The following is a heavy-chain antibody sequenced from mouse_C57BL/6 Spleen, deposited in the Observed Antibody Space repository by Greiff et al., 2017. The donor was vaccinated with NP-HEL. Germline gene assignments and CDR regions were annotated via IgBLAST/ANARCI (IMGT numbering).Heavy chain of an antibody. CDR3: ARANYYGSSHWYFDV. CDR1: GYSFTGYY. J-gene: IGHJ1*03. D-gene: IGHD1-1*01. V-gene: IGHV1-42*01. Sequence: EVKLMESGPELVKPGASVKISCKASGYSFTGYYMNWVKQSPEKSLEWIGEINPSTGGTTYNQKFKAKATLTVDKSSSTAYMQLKSLTSEDSAVYYCARANYYGSSHWYFDVWGTGTTVTVSS. CDR2: INPSTGGT.